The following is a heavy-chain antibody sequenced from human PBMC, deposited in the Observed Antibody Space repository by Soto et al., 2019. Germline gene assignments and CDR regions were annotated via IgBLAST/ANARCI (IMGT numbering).Heavy chain of an antibody. CDR2: ISGSGGST. J-gene: IGHJ4*02. Sequence: SLCYAASGVTFRNYGVSWGRQTTGKGLEWVSAISGSGGSTYYADSVKGRFTISRDNSKNTLYLQMNSLRAEDTAVYYCAKDRIAAADRPYYFDYWGQGTLVTVSS. CDR3: AKDRIAAADRPYYFDY. D-gene: IGHD6-13*01. CDR1: GVTFRNYG. V-gene: IGHV3-23*01.